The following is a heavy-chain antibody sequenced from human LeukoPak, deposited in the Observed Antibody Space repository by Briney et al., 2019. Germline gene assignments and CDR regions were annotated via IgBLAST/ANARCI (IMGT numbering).Heavy chain of an antibody. V-gene: IGHV4-34*01. CDR3: ATFDEVDTL. J-gene: IGHJ3*01. CDR2: INHSGST. CDR1: GGSFSGYY. Sequence: SETLSLTCAVYGGSFSGYYWSWIRQPPGKGLEWIGEINHSGSTNYNPSLKSRVTISVDTSKNQFSLKLSSVTAADTAVYYCATFDEVDTLWGQGTMVTVSS. D-gene: IGHD5-18*01.